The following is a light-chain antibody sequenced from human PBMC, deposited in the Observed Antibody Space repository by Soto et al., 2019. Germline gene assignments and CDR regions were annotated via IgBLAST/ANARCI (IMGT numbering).Light chain of an antibody. CDR3: QQDDTSPRQ. V-gene: IGKV3-20*01. CDR2: GAS. CDR1: QSVSSNY. J-gene: IGKJ1*01. Sequence: EVMLTQSPGTLSLSPGERATLSCRASQSVSSNYLAWYQQKSGQAPRLLIYGASNMATGIPDRFSGSGSGTDFTLTIRRLETEDVAVSYCQQDDTSPRQFGQGTKGEFK.